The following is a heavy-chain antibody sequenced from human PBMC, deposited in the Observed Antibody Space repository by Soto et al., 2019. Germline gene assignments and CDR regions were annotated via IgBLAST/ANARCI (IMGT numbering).Heavy chain of an antibody. J-gene: IGHJ6*03. V-gene: IGHV3-21*01. CDR2: ISSSSSYI. CDR1: GFTFSSYS. Sequence: GGSLRLSCAASGFTFSSYSMNWVRQAPGKGLEWVSSISSSSSYIYYADSVKGRFTSSRDNAKNSLYLQMNSLRAEDTAVYYCARDPSSYYDILTGYWGRFSYYYYYMDFWGQGTTVTVSS. D-gene: IGHD3-9*01. CDR3: ARDPSSYYDILTGYWGRFSYYYYYMDF.